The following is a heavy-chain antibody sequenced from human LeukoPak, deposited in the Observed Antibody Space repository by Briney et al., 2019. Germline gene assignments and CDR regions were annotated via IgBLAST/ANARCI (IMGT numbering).Heavy chain of an antibody. CDR1: GFIFSSYG. V-gene: IGHV3-30*02. CDR2: IRYDGSNK. Sequence: PGGSLRLSCAASGFIFSSYGMHWVRQAPGKGLEWVAFIRYDGSNKNYADSVKGRFTISRDNSKNTLYLQMNSLRAEDTAVYYCARALWFGETFPAYWGQGTLVTVSS. D-gene: IGHD3-10*01. CDR3: ARALWFGETFPAY. J-gene: IGHJ4*02.